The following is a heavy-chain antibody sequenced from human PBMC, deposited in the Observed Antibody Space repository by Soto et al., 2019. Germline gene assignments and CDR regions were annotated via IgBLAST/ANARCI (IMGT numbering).Heavy chain of an antibody. CDR2: ISYDGSNK. CDR3: ARALLEGAFCI. Sequence: QVQLVESGGGVVQPGRSLRLSCTASGFTFNSYAMHWVRQAPGKGLEWVAVISYDGSNKYYADSVKGRFTISRDNSKNTLYLQMNNMRAEETAVYYCARALLEGAFCIGGPGTMVTVSS. J-gene: IGHJ3*02. V-gene: IGHV3-30-3*01. D-gene: IGHD3-10*01. CDR1: GFTFNSYA.